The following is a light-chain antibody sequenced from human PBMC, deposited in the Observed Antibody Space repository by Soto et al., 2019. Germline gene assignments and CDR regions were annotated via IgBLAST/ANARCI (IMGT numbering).Light chain of an antibody. CDR2: DGT. CDR1: ISDIGRYNL. V-gene: IGLV2-14*02. Sequence: QSVLTQPASVSGPAGQSIVISCNGSISDIGRYNLVSWYQQCPGKAPNVMIFDGTKRPSGVANRDAGAKSGHSAPLTISGLQADDEADYYCCALTTSLSYVFGSGTKITVL. CDR3: CALTTSLSYV. J-gene: IGLJ1*01.